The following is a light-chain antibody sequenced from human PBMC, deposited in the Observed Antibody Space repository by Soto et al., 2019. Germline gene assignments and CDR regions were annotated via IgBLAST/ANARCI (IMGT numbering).Light chain of an antibody. Sequence: DIQMTQSPSSLSASTGDRVTINCQASQSISRDLNWYQKKPGKATTVMIYETYTLQGGVPSRFSGSGSGTDLTLTISNLQPEDFATYYCQNSYNPPPWTFGQGTKVDIK. CDR3: QNSYNPPPWT. J-gene: IGKJ1*01. V-gene: IGKV1-39*01. CDR1: QSISRD. CDR2: ETY.